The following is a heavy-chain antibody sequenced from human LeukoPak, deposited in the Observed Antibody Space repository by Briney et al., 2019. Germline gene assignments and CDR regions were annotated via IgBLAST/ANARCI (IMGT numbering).Heavy chain of an antibody. D-gene: IGHD3-10*01. J-gene: IGHJ4*02. CDR3: ASIWFGELLPFDY. V-gene: IGHV3-21*01. Sequence: PGGSLRLSCAASGFTFSSYSMNWVRQAPGKGLEWVSSISSSSYIYYADSVKGRFTISRDNAKNSLYLQMNSLRAEDTAVYYCASIWFGELLPFDYWGQGTLVTVSS. CDR1: GFTFSSYS. CDR2: ISSSSYI.